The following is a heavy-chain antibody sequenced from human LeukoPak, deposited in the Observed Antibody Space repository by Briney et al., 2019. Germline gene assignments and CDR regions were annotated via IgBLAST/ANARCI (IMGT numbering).Heavy chain of an antibody. J-gene: IGHJ6*03. D-gene: IGHD3-22*01. CDR3: TRVSYDSSGYYGDYYYYMDV. CDR2: IRSKAYGGTT. CDR1: GFTFGDYA. Sequence: GGSLRLSCTASGFTFGDYAMSWVRQAPGKGLEWVGFIRSKAYGGTTEYAASVKGRFTISRDDSKSIAYLQMNSLKTEDTAVYYCTRVSYDSSGYYGDYYYYMDVWGKGTTVTISS. V-gene: IGHV3-49*04.